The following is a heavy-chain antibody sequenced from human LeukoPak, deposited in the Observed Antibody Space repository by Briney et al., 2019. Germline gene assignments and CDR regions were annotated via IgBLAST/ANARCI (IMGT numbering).Heavy chain of an antibody. D-gene: IGHD3-3*01. CDR1: GYTFIDYY. CDR2: INPNTGGT. Sequence: ASVKVSCKASGYTFIDYYMHWVRQAPGQGLEWRGWINPNTGGTNYAQKFQGWVTLTRDTSISAAYMDLSRLTSDDTAVYYCARAPAGGPLRVFDYWGQGTLVTVSS. CDR3: ARAPAGGPLRVFDY. V-gene: IGHV1-2*04. J-gene: IGHJ4*02.